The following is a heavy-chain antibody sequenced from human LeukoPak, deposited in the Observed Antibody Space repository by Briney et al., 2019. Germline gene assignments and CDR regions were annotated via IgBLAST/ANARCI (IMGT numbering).Heavy chain of an antibody. J-gene: IGHJ5*02. D-gene: IGHD1-26*01. CDR3: ARHNSGSWRSFDP. Sequence: PSETLSHTCTLSGGSISSSSYYWGWIRQPPGKGLEWIGSIYYSGSTYYNPSLKSRVTISVDTSKNQFSLNLSSVTAADTAVYYCARHNSGSWRSFDPWGQGTLVTVSS. V-gene: IGHV4-39*01. CDR1: GGSISSSSYY. CDR2: IYYSGST.